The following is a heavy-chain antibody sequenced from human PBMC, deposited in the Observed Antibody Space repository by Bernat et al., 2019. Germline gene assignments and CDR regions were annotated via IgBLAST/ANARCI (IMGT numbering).Heavy chain of an antibody. D-gene: IGHD1-7*01. CDR1: GYTFTTYG. J-gene: IGHJ3*02. V-gene: IGHV1-18*01. Sequence: QIQLVQSGTAVEKPGASVKVSCKPSGYTFTTYGISWARQAPGQGLEWMGWVSAHSGNTNYAQEFQGRVSMTRDTSTSTVYMELRGLRSDDTGVYYCVRDVNYAFDTWGQGTMVTVSS. CDR3: VRDVNYAFDT. CDR2: VSAHSGNT.